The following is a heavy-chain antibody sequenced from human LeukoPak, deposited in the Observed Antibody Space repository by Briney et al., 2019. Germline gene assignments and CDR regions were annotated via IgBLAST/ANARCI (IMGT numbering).Heavy chain of an antibody. CDR3: AKDDSSSPYVDY. V-gene: IGHV1-2*02. D-gene: IGHD2-21*01. CDR1: GYTFTGYY. Sequence: ASVKVSCKASGYTFTGYYMHWVRQAPGQGLEWMGWINPNSGGTNYAQKFQGRVTMPRDTSISTAYMELSRLRSDDTAVYYCAKDDSSSPYVDYWDKGTRVTVSS. CDR2: INPNSGGT. J-gene: IGHJ4*02.